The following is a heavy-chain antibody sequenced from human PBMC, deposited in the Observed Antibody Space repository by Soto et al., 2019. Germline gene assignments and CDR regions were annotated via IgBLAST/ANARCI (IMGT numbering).Heavy chain of an antibody. Sequence: GGSLRLSCVASGFTFRNYFMHWVRQAPGKGLAWVAVISKNGGEIHYADSVKGRFTISRDNSKNTLYLQMNSLRAEDTAVYYCAKDISGWYIYWGQGTLVTVSS. J-gene: IGHJ4*02. CDR2: ISKNGGEI. V-gene: IGHV3-30-3*01. D-gene: IGHD6-19*01. CDR1: GFTFRNYF. CDR3: AKDISGWYIY.